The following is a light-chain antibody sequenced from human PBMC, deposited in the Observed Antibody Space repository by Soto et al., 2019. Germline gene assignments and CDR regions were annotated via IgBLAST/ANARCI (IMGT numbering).Light chain of an antibody. J-gene: IGKJ5*01. Sequence: EIVLTQSPGTLSLSPGERATLSCGASQSVSSSYLAWYQQKPGQTPRLLIYGASGRATGIPDRFSGSGSGTDFTLTISRLEPEDFAVYYCQQYGSSPPATFGQGTRLEIK. V-gene: IGKV3-20*01. CDR3: QQYGSSPPAT. CDR2: GAS. CDR1: QSVSSSY.